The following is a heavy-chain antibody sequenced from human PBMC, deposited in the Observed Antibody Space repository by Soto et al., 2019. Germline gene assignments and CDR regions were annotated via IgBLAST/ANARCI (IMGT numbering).Heavy chain of an antibody. D-gene: IGHD1-26*01. CDR2: IKQDGSEK. CDR1: GFTFSSYW. CDR3: ARDLGGSCSGAYFDY. J-gene: IGHJ4*02. V-gene: IGHV3-7*05. Sequence: EVQLVESGGGLVQPGGSLRLSCAASGFTFSSYWMSWVRQAPGKGLEWVANIKQDGSEKYYVDSVKGRFTISRDNAKNSLYLQMNSLRAEDTAVYYCARDLGGSCSGAYFDYWGQGTLVTVSS.